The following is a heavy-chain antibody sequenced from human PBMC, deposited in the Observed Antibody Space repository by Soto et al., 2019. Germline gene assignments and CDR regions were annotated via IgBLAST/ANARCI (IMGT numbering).Heavy chain of an antibody. Sequence: LTCTVSGDSISSGGYYWSWIRQHPGKGLEWIGYIYYTGSRYYNPSLKSRVTISVDTSKNEFSLKLSSVTAADTAVYYCARGVPYYDFWSGYYPPHYYFDYWGQGTLVT. CDR2: IYYTGSR. J-gene: IGHJ4*02. D-gene: IGHD3-3*01. CDR1: GDSISSGGYY. CDR3: ARGVPYYDFWSGYYPPHYYFDY. V-gene: IGHV4-31*03.